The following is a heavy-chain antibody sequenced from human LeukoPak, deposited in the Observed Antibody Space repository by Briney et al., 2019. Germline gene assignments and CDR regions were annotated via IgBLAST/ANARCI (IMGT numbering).Heavy chain of an antibody. J-gene: IGHJ4*02. Sequence: SETLSLTCTVSGGSLSSDYWSWIRQPAGKGLEWIGRIYTSGNTNYNPSLKSRVTLSVDTSKNQFSLKLTSVTAADTAVYYCARGFSYGLVDYWGQGTLVTVSS. D-gene: IGHD5-18*01. CDR1: GGSLSSDY. V-gene: IGHV4-4*07. CDR2: IYTSGNT. CDR3: ARGFSYGLVDY.